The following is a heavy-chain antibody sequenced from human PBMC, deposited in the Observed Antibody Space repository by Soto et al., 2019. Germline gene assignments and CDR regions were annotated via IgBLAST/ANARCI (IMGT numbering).Heavy chain of an antibody. V-gene: IGHV3-21*01. J-gene: IGHJ6*03. D-gene: IGHD6-13*01. CDR1: GFTFSSYS. Sequence: GGSLRLSCAASGFTFSSYSMNWVRQAPGKGLEWVSSISSSSSYIYYADSVKGRFTISRDNAKNSLYLQMNSLRAEDTAFVGCARRGYGSRWPNVYMDVWGKGTTVTVSS. CDR3: ARRGYGSRWPNVYMDV. CDR2: ISSSSSYI.